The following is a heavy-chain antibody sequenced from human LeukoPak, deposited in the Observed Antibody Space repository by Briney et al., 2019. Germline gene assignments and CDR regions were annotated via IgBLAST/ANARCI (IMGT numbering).Heavy chain of an antibody. CDR3: ARGETPSITIFGVVIISPDGWFDP. Sequence: KPSETLSLTCTVSGGSISSSSYYWGWIRQPPGKGLEWIGSIYYSGSTYYNPSLKSRVTISVDTSKNQFSLKLSSVTAADTAVYYCARGETPSITIFGVVIISPDGWFDPWGQGTLVTVSS. D-gene: IGHD3-3*01. J-gene: IGHJ5*02. CDR2: IYYSGST. CDR1: GGSISSSSYY. V-gene: IGHV4-39*07.